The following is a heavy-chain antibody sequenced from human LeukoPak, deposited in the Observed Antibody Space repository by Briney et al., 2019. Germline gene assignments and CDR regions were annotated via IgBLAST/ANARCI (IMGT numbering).Heavy chain of an antibody. CDR1: GFTVSNNY. CDR2: IYSGGST. V-gene: IGHV3-53*01. Sequence: GGSLRLSCVVSGFTVSNNYMSWVRQAPRKGLEWVSLIYSGGSTYYADSVKGRFTISRDNSKNTLYLQMNSLRAEDTAVYYCAIRNYWGQGTLVTVSS. D-gene: IGHD3-3*01. J-gene: IGHJ4*02. CDR3: AIRNY.